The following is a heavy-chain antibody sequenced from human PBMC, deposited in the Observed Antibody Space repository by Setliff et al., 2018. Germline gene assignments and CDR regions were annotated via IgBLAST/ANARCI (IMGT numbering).Heavy chain of an antibody. V-gene: IGHV3-7*03. J-gene: IGHJ5*02. CDR1: GFSISNYW. D-gene: IGHD3-3*01. Sequence: GGSLRLSCVASGFSISNYWMAWVRQAPGKGLEWVADIRQDATNKYYVDSVEGRFTISRDNSKNSLFLEMNSHRVEDTALYQCAREIWNMYDNSWSGYSDLWGQGTLVTVSS. CDR3: AREIWNMYDNSWSGYSDL. CDR2: IRQDATNK.